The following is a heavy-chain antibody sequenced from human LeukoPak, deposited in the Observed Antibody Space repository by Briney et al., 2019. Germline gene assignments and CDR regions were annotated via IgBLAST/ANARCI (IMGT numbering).Heavy chain of an antibody. V-gene: IGHV3-23*01. CDR3: AKGYGGNSDFDY. D-gene: IGHD4-23*01. Sequence: PGGSLRLSCAASGFTFSSYAMSWVRQAPGKGLEWVSAISGSGGSTYYADSVKGRFTISRDNSKNTLYLQMNSLRAEDTAVYHCAKGYGGNSDFDYWGQGTLVTVSS. CDR2: ISGSGGST. J-gene: IGHJ4*02. CDR1: GFTFSSYA.